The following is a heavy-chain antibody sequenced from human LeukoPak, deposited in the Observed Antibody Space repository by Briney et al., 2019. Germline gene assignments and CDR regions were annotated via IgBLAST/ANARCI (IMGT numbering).Heavy chain of an antibody. V-gene: IGHV3-23*01. Sequence: GGSLRLSCAASGFSFSSYGMSWVRQAPGKGLEWVSTIAISDGKTYYADSVKGRFSISRDNSKNTLYLQMNSLRAEDTAVYYCAKLGTSDDYWGQGTLVTVSS. CDR1: GFSFSSYG. CDR3: AKLGTSDDY. D-gene: IGHD2-2*01. J-gene: IGHJ4*02. CDR2: IAISDGKT.